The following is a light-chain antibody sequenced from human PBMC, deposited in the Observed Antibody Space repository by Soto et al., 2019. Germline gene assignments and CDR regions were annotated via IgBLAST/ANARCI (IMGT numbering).Light chain of an antibody. CDR1: QSVSNNY. J-gene: IGKJ1*01. CDR2: GAS. Sequence: EIVLTQSPGTLSLSPGERATLSCRASQSVSNNYLAWYQQKPGQAPRLLIYGASNRATGIPDRFSGSGSGTDFTLTISRLEPEDFAVYYWQKYGSSCTFGQGTKVEIK. CDR3: QKYGSSCT. V-gene: IGKV3-20*01.